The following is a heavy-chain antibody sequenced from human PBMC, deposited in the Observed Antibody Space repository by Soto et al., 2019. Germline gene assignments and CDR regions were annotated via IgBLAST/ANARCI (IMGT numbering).Heavy chain of an antibody. D-gene: IGHD2-15*01. CDR1: RGSISSGGYY. J-gene: IGHJ4*02. CDR2: IYYSGSA. V-gene: IGHV4-31*03. CDR3: ARTRTAGSCPFDS. Sequence: TSETLSLTCTVSRGSISSGGYYWSWVRQQPGKGLEWIGYIYYSGSAFYNPSLRSRVTMSVDTSKNQFSLTLSSVTAADTAVYYRARTRTAGSCPFDSWGQGGQVTVSS.